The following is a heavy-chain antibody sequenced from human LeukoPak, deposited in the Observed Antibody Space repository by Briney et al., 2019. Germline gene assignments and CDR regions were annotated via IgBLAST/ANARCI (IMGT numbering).Heavy chain of an antibody. J-gene: IGHJ4*02. CDR2: IYYSGTT. CDR1: GGSISTYY. V-gene: IGHV4-59*12. D-gene: IGHD6-13*01. Sequence: SETLSLTCTVSGGSISTYYWSWIRQPPGKGLEWIGYIYYSGTTNYNPSLKSRVTISVDTSKNQFSLQLNSVTPEDTAVYYCARAAAAGFDYWGQGTLVTVSS. CDR3: ARAAAAGFDY.